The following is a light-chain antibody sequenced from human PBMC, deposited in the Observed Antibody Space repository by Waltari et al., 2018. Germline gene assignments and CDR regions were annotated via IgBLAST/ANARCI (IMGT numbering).Light chain of an antibody. CDR1: QSISSY. CDR2: AAS. J-gene: IGKJ1*01. CDR3: QQSYSTPRT. Sequence: DIQMTQSPSSLSASVGERVTITCRASQSISSYLNWYKQKPGKAPKLLIYAASSLQSGVPSRFSGSGSGTDFTLTISSLQPEDFATDYGQQSYSTPRTFGQGTKVEIK. V-gene: IGKV1-39*01.